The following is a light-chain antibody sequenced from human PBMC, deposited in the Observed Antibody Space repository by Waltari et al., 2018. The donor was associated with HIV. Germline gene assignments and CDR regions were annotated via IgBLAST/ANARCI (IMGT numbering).Light chain of an antibody. Sequence: EVVLTQSPATLSLSPGERAPLSCRASQSVDRYLAWYQQKPGQAPRLLIYDASNRATGIPARFSGSGSGTDFTLTISSLEPEDFAIYYCQQRGTWPLFGGGTKVEIK. J-gene: IGKJ4*01. CDR2: DAS. CDR1: QSVDRY. CDR3: QQRGTWPL. V-gene: IGKV3-11*01.